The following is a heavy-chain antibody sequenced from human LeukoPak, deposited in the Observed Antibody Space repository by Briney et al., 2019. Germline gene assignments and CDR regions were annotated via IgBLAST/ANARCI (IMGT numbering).Heavy chain of an antibody. Sequence: SETLSLTCTVSGGSISSSSYYWGWIRQPPGKGLEWIGSIYYSGSTYYNPSLKSRVTISVDTSKNQFSLKLSSVTAADTAVYYCASILGYCSSTSCRYFDYWGQGTLVTVSS. CDR2: IYYSGST. D-gene: IGHD2-2*01. J-gene: IGHJ4*02. V-gene: IGHV4-39*01. CDR3: ASILGYCSSTSCRYFDY. CDR1: GGSISSSSYY.